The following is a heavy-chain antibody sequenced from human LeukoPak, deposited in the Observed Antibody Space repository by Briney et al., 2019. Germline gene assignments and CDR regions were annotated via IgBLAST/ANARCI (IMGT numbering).Heavy chain of an antibody. CDR1: GFTVSSNY. Sequence: GGSLRVSCAASGFTVSSNYMSWVRQAPGEGLEWVSVIYSGGSTYYADSVKGRFTISRDNSKNTLYLQMNSLRAEDTAVYYCVRGDYGDYTLFDYWGQGTLVTVSS. CDR2: IYSGGST. J-gene: IGHJ4*02. D-gene: IGHD4-17*01. V-gene: IGHV3-53*01. CDR3: VRGDYGDYTLFDY.